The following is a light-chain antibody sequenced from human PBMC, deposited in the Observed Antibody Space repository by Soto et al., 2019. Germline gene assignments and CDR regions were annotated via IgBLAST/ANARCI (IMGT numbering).Light chain of an antibody. CDR3: SSYTSSSPLWV. Sequence: QSALTQPPSVSGSPGQSITISCTGTSSYVGGYNYVSWYQQHPGKAPKLMIYDVSNRPSGVSNRFSGSKSGNTASLTISGLQAEDEADYYCSSYTSSSPLWVFGGGTKLTVL. V-gene: IGLV2-14*01. J-gene: IGLJ3*02. CDR2: DVS. CDR1: SSYVGGYNY.